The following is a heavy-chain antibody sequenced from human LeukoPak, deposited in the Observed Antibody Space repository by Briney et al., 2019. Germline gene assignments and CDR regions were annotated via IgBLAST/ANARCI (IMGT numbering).Heavy chain of an antibody. D-gene: IGHD6-13*01. V-gene: IGHV3-30*18. CDR1: GFTFSSYG. J-gene: IGHJ4*02. Sequence: GGSLRLSCAASGFTFSSYGMHWVRQAPGKGLEWVAVISYDGSKKYYADSVKGRFTISRDNSKNTLYLQMNSLRAEDTAVYYCAKDPDGIAAAGTVGDYFDYWGQGTLVTVSS. CDR2: ISYDGSKK. CDR3: AKDPDGIAAAGTVGDYFDY.